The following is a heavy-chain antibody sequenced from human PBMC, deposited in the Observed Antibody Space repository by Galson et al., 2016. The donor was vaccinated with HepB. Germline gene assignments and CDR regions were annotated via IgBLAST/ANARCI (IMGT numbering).Heavy chain of an antibody. Sequence: TLSLTCTVSGGSISSAGFYWSWLRQPAGKGLEWIGRIYISGSTNYNPSLKSRVTISVDTSKSQFPLKLSSVTAADTAVYYCARDQEEFYYYYMDVWGKGTTVTVSS. V-gene: IGHV4-61*02. J-gene: IGHJ6*03. CDR3: ARDQEEFYYYYMDV. CDR1: GGSISSAGFY. CDR2: IYISGST.